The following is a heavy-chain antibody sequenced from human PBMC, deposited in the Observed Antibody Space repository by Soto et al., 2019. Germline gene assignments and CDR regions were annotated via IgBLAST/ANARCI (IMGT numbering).Heavy chain of an antibody. Sequence: ASVKVSCKASGYTFTSYTMNWVRQAPGQRLEWMGWINAGNGNIKYSEKFQGRVTITRDTSASTAYMELSSLRSEDTAVYYCARGVDTAMVYLDYWGQGTLVTVSS. CDR2: INAGNGNI. J-gene: IGHJ4*02. CDR1: GYTFTSYT. D-gene: IGHD5-18*01. CDR3: ARGVDTAMVYLDY. V-gene: IGHV1-3*01.